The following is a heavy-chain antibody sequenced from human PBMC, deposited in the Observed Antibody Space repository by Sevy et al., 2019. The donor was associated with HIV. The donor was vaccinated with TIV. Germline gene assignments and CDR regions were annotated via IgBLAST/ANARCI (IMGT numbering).Heavy chain of an antibody. CDR3: AKDVVVLIGDAFDI. Sequence: GGSLRLSCAASGFTFSSYAMNWVRQAPGKGMQWVSAISGADSSTHYAESVKGRFTISRNNSKNTLYLQMNSLRAEDTAIYYCAKDVVVLIGDAFDIWGQGTMVTVSS. CDR2: ISGADSST. V-gene: IGHV3-23*01. CDR1: GFTFSSYA. D-gene: IGHD3-22*01. J-gene: IGHJ3*02.